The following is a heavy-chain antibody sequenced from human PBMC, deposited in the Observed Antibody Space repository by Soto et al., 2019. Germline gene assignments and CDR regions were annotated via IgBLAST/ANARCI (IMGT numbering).Heavy chain of an antibody. CDR1: GASIITDNYF. D-gene: IGHD4-17*01. V-gene: IGHV4-39*01. Sequence: SETLSLTCTVSGASIITDNYFWAWIRQSPRRGLELIGSISYSGRTYDNPSLQSRVTISIDASKNQFSLKLTSVTTADTAVYYCARRRASHYGGNHHPYYFDRWGQGALVTVSS. CDR3: ARRRASHYGGNHHPYYFDR. CDR2: ISYSGRT. J-gene: IGHJ4*02.